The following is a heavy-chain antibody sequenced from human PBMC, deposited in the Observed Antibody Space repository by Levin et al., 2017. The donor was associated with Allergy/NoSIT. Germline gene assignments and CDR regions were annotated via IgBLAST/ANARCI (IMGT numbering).Heavy chain of an antibody. J-gene: IGHJ4*02. CDR2: IYTGGNT. CDR1: GFTVSSNY. V-gene: IGHV3-53*01. D-gene: IGHD2-15*01. Sequence: HSSETLSLTCAASGFTVSSNYMSWVRQAPGKGLEWVSVIYTGGNTYYADSVKGRFTISRDNSKNTLYLQMNSLRAEDTAVYYCARGKLWAANFDYWGQGTLVTVSS. CDR3: ARGKLWAANFDY.